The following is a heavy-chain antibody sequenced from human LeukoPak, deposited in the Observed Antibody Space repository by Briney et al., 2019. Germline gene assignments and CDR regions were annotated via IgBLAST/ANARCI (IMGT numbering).Heavy chain of an antibody. Sequence: GGSLRLSCAASGFTFSNYAMSWVRQAPGKGLEWVSAISGSGGSTYYADSVKGRFTISRDNSKNTLYLQMNSLRAEDTAVYYCAKDCSGGSCYSAYYYYGMDVWGQGTTVTVSS. J-gene: IGHJ6*02. V-gene: IGHV3-23*01. D-gene: IGHD2-15*01. CDR1: GFTFSNYA. CDR2: ISGSGGST. CDR3: AKDCSGGSCYSAYYYYGMDV.